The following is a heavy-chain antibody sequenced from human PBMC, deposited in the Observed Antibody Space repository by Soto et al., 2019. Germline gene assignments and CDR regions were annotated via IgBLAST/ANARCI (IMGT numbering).Heavy chain of an antibody. Sequence: PSETLRLSCAASGFTVSSNYMSWVRQTPGKGLEWIGYIYYSGSTNYNPSLKSRDTISVDTPKNQFSLKLSSVTAADTAVYYCARHLLLYYYDSSGYYLRDAFDIWGQGTMGTVSS. CDR3: ARHLLLYYYDSSGYYLRDAFDI. CDR2: IYYSGST. D-gene: IGHD3-22*01. J-gene: IGHJ3*02. CDR1: GFTVSSNY. V-gene: IGHV4-59*08.